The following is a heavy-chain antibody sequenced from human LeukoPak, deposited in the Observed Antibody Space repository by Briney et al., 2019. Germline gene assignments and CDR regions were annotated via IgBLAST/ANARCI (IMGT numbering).Heavy chain of an antibody. J-gene: IGHJ5*02. V-gene: IGHV4-59*01. CDR1: GGSISSYY. CDR3: ARVPEMSWFDP. Sequence: SETLSPTCTVSGGSISSYYWSWIRQPPGKGLEWIGYIYYSGSTNYNPSLKSRVTISVDTSKNQFSLKLSAVTAADTAVYYCARVPEMSWFDPWGQGTLVTVSS. CDR2: IYYSGST.